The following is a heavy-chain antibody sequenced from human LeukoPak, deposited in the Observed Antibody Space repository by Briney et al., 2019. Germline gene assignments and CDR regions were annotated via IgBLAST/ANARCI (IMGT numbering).Heavy chain of an antibody. CDR2: INSAGSIT. CDR3: LRGADGYGVFDY. Sequence: PGGSLRLSCAASGFTLSSYWMHWVRQAPGKGLVWVSRINSAGSITNYADSVRGRFTVSRDNAKNTLYLQLNSLTIEDTAVYYCLRGADGYGVFDYWGQGSLVTVSA. J-gene: IGHJ4*02. V-gene: IGHV3-74*01. D-gene: IGHD5-24*01. CDR1: GFTLSSYW.